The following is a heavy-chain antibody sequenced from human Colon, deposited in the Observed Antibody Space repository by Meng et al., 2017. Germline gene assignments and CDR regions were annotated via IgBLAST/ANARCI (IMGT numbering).Heavy chain of an antibody. V-gene: IGHV4-31*01. Sequence: VQLQEAGPGLVKPSQPLSLPCTVPGGSNSSGGYYWSWIRQHPGKGLEWIGYIYYSGSTYYNPSLKSLVTISVDTSKNQFSLKLSSVTAADTAVYYCARVLPFSSGWSYFDYWGQGTLVTVSS. J-gene: IGHJ4*02. D-gene: IGHD6-19*01. CDR2: IYYSGST. CDR1: GGSNSSGGYY. CDR3: ARVLPFSSGWSYFDY.